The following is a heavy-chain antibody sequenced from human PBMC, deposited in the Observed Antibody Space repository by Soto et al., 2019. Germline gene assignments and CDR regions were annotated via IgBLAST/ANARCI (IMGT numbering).Heavy chain of an antibody. D-gene: IGHD3-10*01. CDR1: GGSISSSSYY. Sequence: SETLSLTCTVSGGSISSSSYYWGWIRQPPGKGLEWIGSIYYSGSTYYNPSLKSRVTISVDTSKNQFSLKLSSVTAADTAVYYCAITMGARVDYFDDWGQGTLVTVSS. CDR2: IYYSGST. V-gene: IGHV4-39*01. J-gene: IGHJ4*02. CDR3: AITMGARVDYFDD.